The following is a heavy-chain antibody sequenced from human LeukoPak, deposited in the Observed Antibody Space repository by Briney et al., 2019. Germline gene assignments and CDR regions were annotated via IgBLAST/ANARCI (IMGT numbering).Heavy chain of an antibody. Sequence: ASVKVSCKASGYTFTSYDINWVRQATGQGLEWMGWMNPNSGNTGSAQRFQGRVIMTRNTSISTAYMELSSLRSEDTAVYYCARALRVGRYSADYWGQGTLVTVSS. J-gene: IGHJ4*02. D-gene: IGHD2-15*01. V-gene: IGHV1-8*01. CDR2: MNPNSGNT. CDR3: ARALRVGRYSADY. CDR1: GYTFTSYD.